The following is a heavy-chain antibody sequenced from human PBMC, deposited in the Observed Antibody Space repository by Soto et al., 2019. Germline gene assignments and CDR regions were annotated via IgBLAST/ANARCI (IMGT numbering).Heavy chain of an antibody. J-gene: IGHJ5*02. Sequence: GASVKVSCKASGYTFITYDINWVRQATGQGLEWVGWVNPDNGNTNYAQKLQGRVTMTTDTSTSTAYMELRSLRSDDTAVYYCARDRYCSGGSCYFRNWFDPWGQGTLVTVSS. CDR3: ARDRYCSGGSCYFRNWFDP. V-gene: IGHV1-18*04. D-gene: IGHD2-15*01. CDR1: GYTFITYD. CDR2: VNPDNGNT.